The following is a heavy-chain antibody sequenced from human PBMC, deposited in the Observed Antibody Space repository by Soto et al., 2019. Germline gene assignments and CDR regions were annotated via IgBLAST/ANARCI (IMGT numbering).Heavy chain of an antibody. V-gene: IGHV4-31*03. CDR1: GGSISSGGYY. J-gene: IGHJ4*02. Sequence: QVQLQESGPGLVKPSQTLSLTCTVSGGSISSGGYYWSWIRQHPGKGLEWIGYIYYSGSTYYNPSRKSRVTISVDTSKNQFSLKLSSVTAADTAVYYCARDRIDYGGNPIYFDYWGQGTLVTVSS. CDR2: IYYSGST. CDR3: ARDRIDYGGNPIYFDY. D-gene: IGHD4-17*01.